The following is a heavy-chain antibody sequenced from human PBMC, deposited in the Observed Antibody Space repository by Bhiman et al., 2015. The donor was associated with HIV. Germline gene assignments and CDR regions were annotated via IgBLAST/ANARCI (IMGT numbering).Heavy chain of an antibody. J-gene: IGHJ4*02. CDR3: ARSGATGLHEDYFDY. D-gene: IGHD1-26*01. V-gene: IGHV3-21*01. CDR2: ISSSSSYI. CDR1: GFNFNNYE. Sequence: EVQLVESGGGLVQPGGSLRLSCAASGFNFNNYEMNWVRQAPGRGLEWVSSISSSSSYIYYADSVKGRFTISRDNAKNSLYLQMNSLRAEDTAMYYCARSGATGLHEDYFDYWGQGTLVTVSS.